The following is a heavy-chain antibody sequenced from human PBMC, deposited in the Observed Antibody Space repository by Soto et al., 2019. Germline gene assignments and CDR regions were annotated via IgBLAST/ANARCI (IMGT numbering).Heavy chain of an antibody. Sequence: EVQLVESGGGLVQPGGSLRLSCAASGFTFSGYWMHWVRQAPGKGLVWVSRMNTDGSTTNYADSVKGRFAISRDNAKNTVYLQMTGLRVGDRAIYSCVTGEVAFAYWGQGTLVT. CDR3: VTGEVAFAY. J-gene: IGHJ4*02. CDR1: GFTFSGYW. V-gene: IGHV3-74*01. CDR2: MNTDGSTT. D-gene: IGHD3-16*01.